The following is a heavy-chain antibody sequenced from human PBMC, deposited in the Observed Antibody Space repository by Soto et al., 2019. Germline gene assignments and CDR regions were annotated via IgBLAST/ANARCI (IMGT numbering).Heavy chain of an antibody. CDR1: GGSFKSGSYY. D-gene: IGHD3-16*01. Sequence: PSETLSLTCTVSGGSFKSGSYYWSWVRQPPGKGLEWIGYVYYTGRTSYSPSPKSGVTISADTSKNQFSLILTSVTAAATAVYYRARDYDYFGHWGQLSLVTVAT. V-gene: IGHV4-61*01. CDR2: VYYTGRT. J-gene: IGHJ4*02. CDR3: ARDYDYFGH.